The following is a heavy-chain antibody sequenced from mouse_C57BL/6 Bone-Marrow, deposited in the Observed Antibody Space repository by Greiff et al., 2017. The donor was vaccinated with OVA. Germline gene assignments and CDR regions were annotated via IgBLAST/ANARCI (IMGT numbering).Heavy chain of an antibody. J-gene: IGHJ1*03. CDR1: GFNIKNSY. D-gene: IGHD1-1*02. Sequence: EVQLQQSVAELVRPGASVKLSCTASGFNIKNSYMHWVKQRPEQGLEWIGRIAPANGNTKYAPKFQGQATITADTSSNTAYLQLSSLTSEDTSIYYCANSGGYVGWYFDVWGTGTTVTVSS. CDR3: ANSGGYVGWYFDV. CDR2: IAPANGNT. V-gene: IGHV14-3*01.